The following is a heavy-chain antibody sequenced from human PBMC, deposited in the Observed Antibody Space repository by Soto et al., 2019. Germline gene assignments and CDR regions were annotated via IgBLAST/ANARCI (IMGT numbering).Heavy chain of an antibody. V-gene: IGHV3-30*18. CDR1: GFTFSTYG. J-gene: IGHJ4*02. D-gene: IGHD1-1*01. CDR3: SNAIRTGY. Sequence: QVQLVESGGGVVQPGRSLRLSCAASGFTFSTYGMHWVRQAPGKGLEWVAVISYDGSNKYYADSVKGRFTISRDNSKNQLYLQMDSLGADDTAVYYCSNAIRTGYWGQGTLVNGS. CDR2: ISYDGSNK.